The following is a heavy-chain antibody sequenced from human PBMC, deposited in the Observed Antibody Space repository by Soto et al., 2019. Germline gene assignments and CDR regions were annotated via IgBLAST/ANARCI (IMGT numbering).Heavy chain of an antibody. CDR2: IYYSGTT. CDR1: GYSISSSNW. CDR3: ARREIQGPIDY. V-gene: IGHV4-28*01. D-gene: IGHD1-26*01. J-gene: IGHJ4*02. Sequence: QVQLQESRPRLVKPSDTLSLTCAVSGYSISSSNWWGWIRQPPGKGLEWIGYIYYSGTTYYNPSLKSRVTMSVDTSKNQFSLKLTSVTAVDTAGYYCARREIQGPIDYWGQGTLVTVSS.